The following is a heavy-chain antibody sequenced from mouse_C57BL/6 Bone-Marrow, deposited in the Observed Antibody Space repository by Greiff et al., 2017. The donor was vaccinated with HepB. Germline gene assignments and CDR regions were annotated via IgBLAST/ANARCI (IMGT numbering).Heavy chain of an antibody. CDR3: ARREGAMDY. CDR1: GFTFSDYG. CDR2: ISNLAYSI. V-gene: IGHV5-15*04. Sequence: DVMLVESGGGLVQPGGSLKLSCAASGFTFSDYGMAWVRQAPRKGPEWVAFISNLAYSIYYADTVTGRFTISRENAKNTLYLEMSSLRSEDTAMYYCARREGAMDYWGQGTSVTVSS. J-gene: IGHJ4*01.